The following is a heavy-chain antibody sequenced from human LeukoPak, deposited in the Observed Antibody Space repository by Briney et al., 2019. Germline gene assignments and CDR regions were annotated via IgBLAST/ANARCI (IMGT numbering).Heavy chain of an antibody. J-gene: IGHJ6*02. D-gene: IGHD6-13*01. CDR2: MNPNSGNT. Sequence: ASVKVSCKASGYTFTSYDINWVRQATGQGLEWMGGMNPNSGNTGYAQKFQGRVTMTRDTSISTAYMELSRLRSDDTAVYYCASWHRKIAAAGLLNWDYGMDVWGQGTTVTVSS. V-gene: IGHV1-8*01. CDR1: GYTFTSYD. CDR3: ASWHRKIAAAGLLNWDYGMDV.